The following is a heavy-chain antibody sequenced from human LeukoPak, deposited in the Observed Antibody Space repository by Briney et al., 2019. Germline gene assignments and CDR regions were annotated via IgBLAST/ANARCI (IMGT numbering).Heavy chain of an antibody. CDR1: GGSISSYY. V-gene: IGHV4-59*01. CDR2: IYYSGST. D-gene: IGHD6-13*01. CDR3: AREGQPTKHIAAAWEHAFDI. Sequence: PSETLSLTCTVSGGSISSYYWSWIRQPPGKGLEWIGYIYYSGSTNYNPSLKSRVTISVDTSKNQFSLKLSSVTAADTAVYYCAREGQPTKHIAAAWEHAFDIWGQGTVVTVSS. J-gene: IGHJ3*02.